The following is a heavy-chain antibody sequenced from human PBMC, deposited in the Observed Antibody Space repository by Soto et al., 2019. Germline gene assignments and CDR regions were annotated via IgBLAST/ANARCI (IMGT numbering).Heavy chain of an antibody. J-gene: IGHJ4*02. Sequence: SETLSLTCTVSGGSISSYYWSWIRQPPGKGLEWIGYIYYSGSTNYNPSLKSRVTISVDTSKNQFSLKLSSVTAADTAVYYCARSPTRGYSYGPRGYYFDDWGQGILVSVSS. V-gene: IGHV4-59*01. CDR1: GGSISSYY. CDR3: ARSPTRGYSYGPRGYYFDD. D-gene: IGHD5-18*01. CDR2: IYYSGST.